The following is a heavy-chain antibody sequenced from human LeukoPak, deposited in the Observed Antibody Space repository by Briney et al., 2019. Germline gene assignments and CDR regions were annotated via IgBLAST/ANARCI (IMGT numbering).Heavy chain of an antibody. CDR3: ARRTFYYDSSGYYPVYFFDY. V-gene: IGHV4-39*01. J-gene: IGHJ4*02. D-gene: IGHD3-22*01. CDR2: IYYSGST. Sequence: SETLSLTCTVSGGSISSNSYYWGWIRQPPGKGLESIGSIYYSGSTYYNPSLKSRVTISVDTSKKQFSLKLSSVTAADTAVYFCARRTFYYDSSGYYPVYFFDYWGQGTLVTVSS. CDR1: GGSISSNSYY.